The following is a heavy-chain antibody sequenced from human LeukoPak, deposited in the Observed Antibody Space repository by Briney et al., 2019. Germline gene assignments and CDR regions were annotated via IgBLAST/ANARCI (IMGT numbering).Heavy chain of an antibody. V-gene: IGHV4-4*02. CDR2: IYHAGSA. D-gene: IGHD1-14*01. CDR1: GGSISSTNW. CDR3: ARLRPSTNHALDS. J-gene: IGHJ4*02. Sequence: PSETPSLTCAVSGGSISSTNWWSWVRQSPGQGLEWIGEIYHAGSANYNPSLNSRITISLDTSKNQLSLKLNSVTAADTAVYYCARLRPSTNHALDSWGQGTLVTVSS.